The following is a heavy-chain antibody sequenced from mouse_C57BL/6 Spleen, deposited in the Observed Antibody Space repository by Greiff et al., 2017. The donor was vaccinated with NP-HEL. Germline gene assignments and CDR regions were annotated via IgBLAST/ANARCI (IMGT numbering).Heavy chain of an antibody. D-gene: IGHD2-4*01. Sequence: EVKLLESGPGMVKPSQSLSLTCTVTGYSITSGYDWHWIRHFPGNKLEWMGYISYSGSTNYNPSLKSRIPITHDTSKNHFFLKLNSVTTEDTATYYCARALYDFYWYFDVWGTGTTVTVSS. CDR1: GYSITSGYD. V-gene: IGHV3-1*01. CDR2: ISYSGST. CDR3: ARALYDFYWYFDV. J-gene: IGHJ1*03.